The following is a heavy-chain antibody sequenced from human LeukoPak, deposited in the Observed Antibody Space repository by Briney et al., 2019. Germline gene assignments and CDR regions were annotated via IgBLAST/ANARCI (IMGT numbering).Heavy chain of an antibody. Sequence: GGSLRLSCAASGFTFSSYEMNWVRQAPGKGLEWVSYISSSGSTIYYADSVKGRFTISRDNAKNSLYLQMNSLRAEDTAVYYCARDLGYCSGGSCYTVFDYWGQGTLVTVSS. CDR3: ARDLGYCSGGSCYTVFDY. CDR2: ISSSGSTI. J-gene: IGHJ4*02. V-gene: IGHV3-48*03. D-gene: IGHD2-15*01. CDR1: GFTFSSYE.